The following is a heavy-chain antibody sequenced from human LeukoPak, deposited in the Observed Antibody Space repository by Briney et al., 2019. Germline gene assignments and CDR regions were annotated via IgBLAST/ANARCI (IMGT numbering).Heavy chain of an antibody. J-gene: IGHJ1*01. Sequence: ASVKVSFKGSGYTFTSYYMHWVRQAPGQGREWMGIINPSGGSTSYAQKFQGRVTMTRDTSTSTVHMELSNLRSEDTAVYYCAVREYYYDSSGYQEAEYFQHWGQGTLVTVSS. CDR3: AVREYYYDSSGYQEAEYFQH. D-gene: IGHD3-22*01. V-gene: IGHV1-46*01. CDR2: INPSGGST. CDR1: GYTFTSYY.